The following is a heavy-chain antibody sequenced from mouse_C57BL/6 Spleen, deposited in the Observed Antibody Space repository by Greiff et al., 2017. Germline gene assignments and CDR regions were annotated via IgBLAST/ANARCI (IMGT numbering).Heavy chain of an antibody. V-gene: IGHV3-6*01. CDR3: AGGAIHGNYAAY. CDR2: IRKDGSN. J-gene: IGHJ3*01. Sequence: DVKLQESGPGLVKPSQSLSLTCSVTGYSITSGYYWNWIRQFPGNKLEWMGYIRKDGSNNYNPSLKNRISVTGDTSKNQFFLKLNSVTTEDTATYYCAGGAIHGNYAAYWGQGTLVTVSA. D-gene: IGHD2-1*01. CDR1: GYSITSGYY.